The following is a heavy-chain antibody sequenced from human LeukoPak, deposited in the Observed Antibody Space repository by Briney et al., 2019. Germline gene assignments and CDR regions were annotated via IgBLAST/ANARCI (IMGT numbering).Heavy chain of an antibody. CDR2: IKQDGSEK. V-gene: IGHV3-7*01. CDR1: GFTFSSYW. Sequence: PGGSLRLSCAASGFTFSSYWMSWVRQAPGKGLEWVANIKQDGSEKYYVDSVKGRFTISRDNAKNSLYLQMSSLRAEDTAVYYCARGRRGYCSGGSCYIYYFDYWGQGTLVTVSS. J-gene: IGHJ4*02. D-gene: IGHD2-15*01. CDR3: ARGRRGYCSGGSCYIYYFDY.